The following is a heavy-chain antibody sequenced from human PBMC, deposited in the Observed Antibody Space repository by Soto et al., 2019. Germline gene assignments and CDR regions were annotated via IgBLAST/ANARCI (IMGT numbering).Heavy chain of an antibody. CDR1: GFTFSSYA. Sequence: GGSLRLSCAASGFTFSSYAMSWVRQAPGKGLEWVSAISGSGGSTYYADSVEGRFTISRDNSKNTLYLQMNSLRAEDTAVYYCANHPVTTYGFYWGQGTLVTVSS. V-gene: IGHV3-23*01. D-gene: IGHD4-4*01. J-gene: IGHJ4*02. CDR3: ANHPVTTYGFY. CDR2: ISGSGGST.